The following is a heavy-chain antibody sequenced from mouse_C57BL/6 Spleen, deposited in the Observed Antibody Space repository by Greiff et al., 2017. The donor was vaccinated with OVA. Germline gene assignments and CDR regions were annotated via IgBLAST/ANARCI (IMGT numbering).Heavy chain of an antibody. D-gene: IGHD1-2*01. CDR2: IDPNGGGT. Sequence: QVQLQQPGAELVKPGASVKLSCKASGYTFTSYWMHWVKQRPGRGLEWIGRIDPNGGGTKYNEKFKSKATLTVAKHSITAYMQLSSLTSEDAAVDYCARDTAHYFGYWGQGTTLTVSS. V-gene: IGHV1-72*01. J-gene: IGHJ2*01. CDR1: GYTFTSYW. CDR3: ARDTAHYFGY.